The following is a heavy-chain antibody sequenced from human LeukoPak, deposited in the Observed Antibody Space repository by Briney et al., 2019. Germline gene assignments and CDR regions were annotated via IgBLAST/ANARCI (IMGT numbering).Heavy chain of an antibody. CDR2: IYYSGST. CDR3: ARQFSGVGATMIAAFDI. V-gene: IGHV4-39*01. J-gene: IGHJ3*02. CDR1: GGSISSSSYY. Sequence: SETLSLTCTVSGGSISSSSYYWGWIRQPPGKGLEWIGSIYYSGSTYYNPSLKSRVTISVDTSKNQFSLKLSSVTAADTAVYYCARQFSGVGATMIAAFDIWGQGTMVTVSS. D-gene: IGHD1-26*01.